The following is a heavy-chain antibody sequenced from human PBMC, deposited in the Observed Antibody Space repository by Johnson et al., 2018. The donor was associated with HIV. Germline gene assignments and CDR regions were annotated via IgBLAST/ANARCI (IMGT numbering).Heavy chain of an antibody. CDR3: VRDGRHSSGIWAFDI. CDR2: LYSTGNT. Sequence: DVQLVESGGGLIQPGGSLRLSCAASGFSVSSNYMNWVRQAPGKGLEWVSLLYSTGNTVYAASVKGRFTVSRDNSKNTVYLQMSSLTAEDTAVYYCVRDGRHSSGIWAFDIWGPGTMVAVSS. D-gene: IGHD3-22*01. CDR1: GFSVSSNY. J-gene: IGHJ3*02. V-gene: IGHV3-53*01.